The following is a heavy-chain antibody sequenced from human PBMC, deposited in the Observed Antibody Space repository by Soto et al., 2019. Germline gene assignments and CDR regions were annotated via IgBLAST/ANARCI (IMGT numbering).Heavy chain of an antibody. Sequence: QLVESGGGLVKPGGSLRLSCAASGFTFSYYGMNWVRQAPGKGLEWVSYISGNGGSTYYTDSVKGRFTISRDNSKNTVYLQMNSLRAEDTAIYYCARVIAVAGPPYFDSWGQGALVTVSS. CDR3: ARVIAVAGPPYFDS. J-gene: IGHJ4*02. D-gene: IGHD6-19*01. V-gene: IGHV3-23*04. CDR1: GFTFSYYG. CDR2: ISGNGGST.